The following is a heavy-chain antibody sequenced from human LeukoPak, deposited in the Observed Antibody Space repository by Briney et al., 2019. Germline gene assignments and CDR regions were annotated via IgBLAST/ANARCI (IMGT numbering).Heavy chain of an antibody. CDR3: ARNRHTGSYYSGFDI. J-gene: IGHJ3*02. CDR2: IYHGGST. Sequence: SETLSLTCTVSGYSIGSGYYWGWIRQPPGKGLDWIGSIYHGGSTYYNPSLKSRVTISVDTSKNLFSLNLSSVTAADTAVYYCARNRHTGSYYSGFDIWGQGTMVTVSS. V-gene: IGHV4-38-2*02. D-gene: IGHD1-26*01. CDR1: GYSIGSGYY.